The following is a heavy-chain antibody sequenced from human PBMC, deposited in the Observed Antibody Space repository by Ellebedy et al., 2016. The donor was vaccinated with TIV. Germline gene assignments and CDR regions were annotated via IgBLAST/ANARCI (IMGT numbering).Heavy chain of an antibody. V-gene: IGHV3-7*03. Sequence: GESLKISCAASGFIFNDYWMHWVRQTPGRGLEWVANINQDGSQKYYVDSVKGRFTISRDNSENTLYLQMNSLRAEDTAVYYCAKTASKGRGWRTPIDYWGQGTLVTVSS. CDR3: AKTASKGRGWRTPIDY. CDR2: INQDGSQK. J-gene: IGHJ4*02. CDR1: GFIFNDYW. D-gene: IGHD6-19*01.